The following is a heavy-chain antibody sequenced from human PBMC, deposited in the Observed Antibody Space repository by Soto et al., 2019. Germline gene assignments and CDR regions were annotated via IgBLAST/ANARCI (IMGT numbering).Heavy chain of an antibody. V-gene: IGHV4-59*01. J-gene: IGHJ6*02. CDR3: ARGGGYDFRSSQAPPIDV. CDR1: GGSISDFY. Sequence: SETLSLTFNVSGGSISDFYWSWIRQSPGKRLGWIGYLYYTGSTNYNPALKSRVTISLDTSKNQFSLKVRSVTAADTAVYYCARGGGYDFRSSQAPPIDVWGQGTTVTVSS. CDR2: LYYTGST. D-gene: IGHD3-3*01.